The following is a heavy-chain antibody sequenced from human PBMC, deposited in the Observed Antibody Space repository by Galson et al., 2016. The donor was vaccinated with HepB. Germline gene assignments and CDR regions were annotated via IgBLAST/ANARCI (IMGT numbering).Heavy chain of an antibody. J-gene: IGHJ3*02. CDR3: ARPGYCSGSSCYVPFDI. Sequence: SLRLSCAASAFTFTNYGMPWVRQAPGKGLVWVSRINNDGSNTTYADSVKGRFTVSRDNAKNTLYLQMNSLRAEDTAVYYCARPGYCSGSSCYVPFDIWGQGTMATVSS. D-gene: IGHD2-15*01. CDR1: AFTFTNYG. V-gene: IGHV3-74*03. CDR2: INNDGSNT.